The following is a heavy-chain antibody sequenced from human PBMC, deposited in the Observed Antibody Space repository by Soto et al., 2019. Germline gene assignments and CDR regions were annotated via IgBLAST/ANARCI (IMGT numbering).Heavy chain of an antibody. V-gene: IGHV3-7*03. CDR1: GCTFKRFW. Sequence: EVQLVESGGGLVQPGGSLRLSCATSGCTFKRFWMNWVRQAQGKGLEWVATIKGDGSEKQYADAVKGRFTVSRDNAKNLVYLQMDSLRAEDTALYYCAREREPRLSDHWGQGTLVTVSS. J-gene: IGHJ4*02. CDR2: IKGDGSEK. CDR3: AREREPRLSDH. D-gene: IGHD6-6*01.